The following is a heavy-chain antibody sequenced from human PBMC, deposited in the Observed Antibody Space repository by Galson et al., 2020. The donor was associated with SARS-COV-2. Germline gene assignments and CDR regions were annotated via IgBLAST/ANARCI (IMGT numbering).Heavy chain of an antibody. CDR3: ASISFGGKETSDSFDI. J-gene: IGHJ3*02. D-gene: IGHD2-15*01. V-gene: IGHV5-51*01. Sequence: GESLKISCKGSGHSFTSSWIAWVRQMPGKGLEWMGSIYPGDSDTRYSPSFQGQVTISADKSVRTAYLQWSSLKASDTAMYYCASISFGGKETSDSFDIWGQGTMVTVSS. CDR1: GHSFTSSW. CDR2: IYPGDSDT.